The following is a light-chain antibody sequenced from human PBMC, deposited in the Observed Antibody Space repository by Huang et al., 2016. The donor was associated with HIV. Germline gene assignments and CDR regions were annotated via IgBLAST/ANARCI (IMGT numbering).Light chain of an antibody. Sequence: DIVMTQSPDSLAVSLGERATINCKSSQSILYSSTDKSYLAWYHQKPGQPPKLLFYWASTRESGVPDRFSGSGSGTDFTLTISSLQAEDVAVYYCQQYYSSPFTFGPGTKVDIK. CDR2: WAS. CDR3: QQYYSSPFT. V-gene: IGKV4-1*01. CDR1: QSILYSSTDKSY. J-gene: IGKJ3*01.